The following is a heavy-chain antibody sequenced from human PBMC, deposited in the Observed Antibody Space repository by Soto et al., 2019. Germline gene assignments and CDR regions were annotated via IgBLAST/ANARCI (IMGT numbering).Heavy chain of an antibody. CDR1: GSSISNGGYY. Sequence: QVQLQESGPGLVKPSQTLSLTCTVSGSSISNGGYYWSLIRQHPGKGLEWIGYIYYIGSTYYNPSVKSRVTISVDTSKNQFSLKLSSVTAADTAVYYCARSIHPWGQGTLVTVSS. CDR2: IYYIGST. V-gene: IGHV4-31*03. CDR3: ARSIHP. J-gene: IGHJ5*02.